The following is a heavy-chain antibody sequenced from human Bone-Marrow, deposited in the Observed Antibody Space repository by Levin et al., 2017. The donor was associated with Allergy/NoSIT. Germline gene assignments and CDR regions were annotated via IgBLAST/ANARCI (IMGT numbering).Heavy chain of an antibody. CDR1: GFTFSSYA. J-gene: IGHJ4*02. D-gene: IGHD1-26*01. V-gene: IGHV3-23*01. CDR3: ANPGGYSFFLGSRALVRGGY. Sequence: SGGSLRLSCAASGFTFSSYAMSWVRQAPGKGLEWVSAISGSGGSTYYADSVKGRFTISRDNSKNTLYLQMNSLRAEDTAVYYCANPGGYSFFLGSRALVRGGYWGQGTLVTVSS. CDR2: ISGSGGST.